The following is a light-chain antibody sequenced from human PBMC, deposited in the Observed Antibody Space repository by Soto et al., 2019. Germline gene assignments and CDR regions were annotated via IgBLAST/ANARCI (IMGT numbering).Light chain of an antibody. CDR2: ELS. V-gene: IGLV2-14*01. J-gene: IGLJ1*01. CDR3: SSYTSSSTLLYV. Sequence: QSALTQPASVSGSPGQSITISCTGTSSDVGGYNHVSWYQQYPGKAPKVIIYELSNRPSGISNRFSGSKSGNTASLTISGLQAEDEVDYYCSSYTSSSTLLYVFGTGTKVTVL. CDR1: SSDVGGYNH.